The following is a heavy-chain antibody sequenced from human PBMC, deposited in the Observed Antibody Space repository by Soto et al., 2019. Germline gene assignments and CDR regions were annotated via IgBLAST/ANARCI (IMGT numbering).Heavy chain of an antibody. J-gene: IGHJ4*02. CDR3: GRGTSTGTMSY. Sequence: SETLSLTCAVYGGSFNDFFWSWIRQPPGKGLEWIGESTHSRRTNYNPSLKSRVTISVDTSKNQFSLNLSSVTAADTAVYYCGRGTSTGTMSYWGQGTLVTAPQ. CDR2: STHSRRT. V-gene: IGHV4-34*01. CDR1: GGSFNDFF. D-gene: IGHD1-1*01.